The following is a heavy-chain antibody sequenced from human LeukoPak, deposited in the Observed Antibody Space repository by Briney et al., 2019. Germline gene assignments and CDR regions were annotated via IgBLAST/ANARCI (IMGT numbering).Heavy chain of an antibody. D-gene: IGHD6-19*01. J-gene: IGHJ3*02. CDR2: ISYSGST. CDR3: ARLSYSTGWWAFDI. CDR1: GGSIRTNNYY. V-gene: IGHV4-39*01. Sequence: TSETLSLTCTVSGGSIRTNNYYWGWIRQPPGKGLEWLGRISYSGSTYNNPSLKSRVTISVDTSKNQFSLNLRSVTAADTAVYYCARLSYSTGWWAFDIWSQGTMVTVSS.